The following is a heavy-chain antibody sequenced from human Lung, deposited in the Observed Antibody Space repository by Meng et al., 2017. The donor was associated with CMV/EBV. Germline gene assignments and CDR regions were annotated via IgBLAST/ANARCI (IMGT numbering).Heavy chain of an antibody. CDR2: IQDDGSYT. J-gene: IGHJ4*01. D-gene: IGHD2-8*01. CDR3: AKLYCTNTVCYETPGIDY. V-gene: IGHV3-30*02. CDR1: GSILSTAG. Sequence: GGSLRLACAASGSILSTAGMNWVRQAPGKVLEWVAFIQDDGSYTNYAASVQDRFTISRDNSKNTLYFQMNSLRAEETAEYYCAKLYCTNTVCYETPGIDYWGQGTLVTVSS.